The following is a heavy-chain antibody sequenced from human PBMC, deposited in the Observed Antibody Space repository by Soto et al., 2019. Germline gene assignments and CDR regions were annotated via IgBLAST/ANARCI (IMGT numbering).Heavy chain of an antibody. CDR2: IWYDGSNK. CDR3: ARDTARAMVRIYYGMDV. CDR1: GLTFSSYG. Sequence: QVQLVEYGGGVVQPGRSLRLSCAASGLTFSSYGMHWVRQAPGKGLEWVAVIWYDGSNKYYADSVKGRFTISRDNSKNPLYLQMNCLRAEDTAVYYWARDTARAMVRIYYGMDVWGQGTTVTVSS. J-gene: IGHJ6*02. V-gene: IGHV3-33*01. D-gene: IGHD3-10*01.